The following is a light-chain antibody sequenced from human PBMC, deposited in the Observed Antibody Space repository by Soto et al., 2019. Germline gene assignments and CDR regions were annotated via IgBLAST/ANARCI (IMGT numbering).Light chain of an antibody. V-gene: IGKV3-15*01. CDR2: GAS. J-gene: IGKJ1*01. CDR1: QSVSSN. Sequence: EIVMTQSPATLSVSPGERASLSCRASQSVSSNLAWYQQKPGQAPRLLIHGASTRATGIPARFSGSGSGTEFTLTISSLHSEDFAVYYCQQYNYRPPLFGQGTKVEIK. CDR3: QQYNYRPPL.